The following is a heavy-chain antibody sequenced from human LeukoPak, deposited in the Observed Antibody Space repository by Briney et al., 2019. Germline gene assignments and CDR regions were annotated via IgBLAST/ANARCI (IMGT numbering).Heavy chain of an antibody. CDR2: ISYDGSNK. Sequence: PGGSLRLSCAASGFTFSSYGMHWVRQAPGKGLEWVAVISYDGSNKYYVDSVKGRVTISRDNSKNTLYLQMNSLRAEDTAVYYCAKDPYTYGSNWYFDLWGRGTLVTVSS. CDR1: GFTFSSYG. V-gene: IGHV3-30*18. J-gene: IGHJ2*01. CDR3: AKDPYTYGSNWYFDL. D-gene: IGHD5-18*01.